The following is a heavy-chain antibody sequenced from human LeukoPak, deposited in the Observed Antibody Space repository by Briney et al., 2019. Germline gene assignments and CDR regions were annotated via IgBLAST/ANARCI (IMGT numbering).Heavy chain of an antibody. CDR1: GLTFNNYW. V-gene: IGHV3-74*01. Sequence: GGSLRLSCAAYGLTFNNYWMHWVRQAPGKGLEWVSRINSDGSTTNYADSVKGRFTIARDNAKNTMYLQMNGLRAEDTALYYCVSRYCTITNCYKASGTGAFDIWGQGTMVIVSS. CDR2: INSDGSTT. CDR3: VSRYCTITNCYKASGTGAFDI. J-gene: IGHJ3*02. D-gene: IGHD2-2*02.